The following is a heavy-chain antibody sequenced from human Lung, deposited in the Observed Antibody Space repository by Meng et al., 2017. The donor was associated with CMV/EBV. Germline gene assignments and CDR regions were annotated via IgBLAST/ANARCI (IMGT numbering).Heavy chain of an antibody. CDR3: ARAGGNSNYYYGMDV. CDR2: MNPNSGKT. J-gene: IGHJ6*02. Sequence: ASXXVSXKASGYAFISYDINWVRQATGQGLEWMGWMNPNSGKTGYAQKFQGRVTITRDISINTAYMEESSLRSEDTAVYFCARAGGNSNYYYGMDVWGQGTTVTVSS. V-gene: IGHV1-8*03. D-gene: IGHD4-23*01. CDR1: GYAFISYD.